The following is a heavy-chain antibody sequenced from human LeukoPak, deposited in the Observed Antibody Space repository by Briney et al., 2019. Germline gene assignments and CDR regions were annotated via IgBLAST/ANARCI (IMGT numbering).Heavy chain of an antibody. CDR3: ARDSSADAFDI. J-gene: IGHJ3*02. V-gene: IGHV4-34*01. Sequence: PSETLSLTCAVYGGSFSGYYWSWIRQPPGKGLEWIGEINHSGSTNYNPSLKSRVTISVDTSKNQFSLKLSSVTAADTAVYYCARDSSADAFDIWGQGTMVTVSS. CDR1: GGSFSGYY. CDR2: INHSGST. D-gene: IGHD2-15*01.